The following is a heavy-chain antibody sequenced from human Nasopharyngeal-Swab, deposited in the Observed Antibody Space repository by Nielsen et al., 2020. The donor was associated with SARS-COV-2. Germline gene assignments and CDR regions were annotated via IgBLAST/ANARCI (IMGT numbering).Heavy chain of an antibody. CDR3: TSLRVVTLKGMDV. J-gene: IGHJ6*02. V-gene: IGHV3-73*01. Sequence: GALKISCAASGFTFSGSAMHWVRQASGKGLEWVGRIRSKANSYATAYAASVKGRSTISRDDTKNTAYLQMNSLKTGDTAVYYCTSLRVVTLKGMDVWGQGTTVTVSS. CDR2: IRSKANSYAT. D-gene: IGHD2-21*02. CDR1: GFTFSGSA.